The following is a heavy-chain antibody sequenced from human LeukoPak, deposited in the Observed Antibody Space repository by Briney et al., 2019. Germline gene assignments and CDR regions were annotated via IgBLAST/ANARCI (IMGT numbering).Heavy chain of an antibody. CDR3: AKTVRIVVVPAAISYYFDY. D-gene: IGHD2-2*02. CDR2: MNPNSGNT. J-gene: IGHJ4*02. Sequence: ASVKVSFKASGYTFTSYDINWVRQATGQGLEWMGWMNPNSGNTGHAQKFQGRVTMTRNTSISTAYMELSSLRSEDTAVYYCAKTVRIVVVPAAISYYFDYWGQGTLVTVSS. V-gene: IGHV1-8*01. CDR1: GYTFTSYD.